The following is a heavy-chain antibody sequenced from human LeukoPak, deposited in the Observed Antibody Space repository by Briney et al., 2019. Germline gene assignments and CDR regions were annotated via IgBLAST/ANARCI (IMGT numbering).Heavy chain of an antibody. V-gene: IGHV3-43*01. CDR2: ISWDGGST. D-gene: IGHD6-13*01. CDR1: GFTLGDYT. CDR3: AKASGPSSWYEFYYMDV. Sequence: GGSLRLSCAASGFTLGDYTMHWVRQAPGKGLEWVSLISWDGGSTYYADSVKGRFTISRDNSKNSLYLQMNSLRTEDTALYYCAKASGPSSWYEFYYMDVRGKGTTVTVSS. J-gene: IGHJ6*03.